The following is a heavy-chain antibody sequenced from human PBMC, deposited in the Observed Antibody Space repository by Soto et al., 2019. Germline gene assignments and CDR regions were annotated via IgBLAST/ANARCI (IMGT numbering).Heavy chain of an antibody. V-gene: IGHV4-31*03. D-gene: IGHD3-3*01. CDR2: ISHSGSN. CDR1: GGSVSSDDYY. CDR3: ARLTTIFGISNQSWFDP. Sequence: QVHLQESGPGLVKPSQTLSLTCFVSGGSVSSDDYYWTWVRQHPGKGLEWIGYISHSGSNYFNPSLKSRVRISLDRSTKQVSLWLSSVTAADTAVYFCARLTTIFGISNQSWFDPWGQGTLVTVSS. J-gene: IGHJ5*02.